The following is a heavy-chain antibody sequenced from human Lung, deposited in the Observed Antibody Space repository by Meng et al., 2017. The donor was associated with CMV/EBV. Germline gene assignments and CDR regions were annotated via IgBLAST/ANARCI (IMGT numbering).Heavy chain of an antibody. CDR1: GFTVSSNY. Sequence: EVQLVVSGGGLVQPGGSLRFSCAASGFTVSSNYMSWVRQAPGKGLEWVSVIYSGGSTYYADSVKGRFTISRDNSKNTLYLQMNSLRAEDTAVYYCAGGSYGPGGSGLDYWGQGTLVTVSS. CDR2: IYSGGST. CDR3: AGGSYGPGGSGLDY. V-gene: IGHV3-66*01. J-gene: IGHJ4*02. D-gene: IGHD1-26*01.